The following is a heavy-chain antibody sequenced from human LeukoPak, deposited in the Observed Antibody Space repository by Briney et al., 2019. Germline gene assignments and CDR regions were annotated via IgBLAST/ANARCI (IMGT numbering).Heavy chain of an antibody. CDR2: IFHTGST. CDR1: GASFSGYY. V-gene: IGHV4-34*12. CDR3: ARHVRLETHTQHLDF. J-gene: IGHJ4*02. D-gene: IGHD4-11*01. Sequence: PSETLSLTCAVYGASFSGYYWSWIRQSPGKGLEWIGEIFHTGSTIYNPSLRSRVTMSVDTSKNQFSLKLRSVTTADTAVYYCARHVRLETHTQHLDFWGQGTLVTVSS.